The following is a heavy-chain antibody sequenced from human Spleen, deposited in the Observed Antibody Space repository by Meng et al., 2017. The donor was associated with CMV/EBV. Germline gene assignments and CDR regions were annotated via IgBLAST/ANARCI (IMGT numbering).Heavy chain of an antibody. CDR2: IYYSGST. V-gene: IGHV4-39*01. CDR3: ASLGYSEDY. Sequence: SETLSLTCTASGGSINSSNYYWGWMRQPPGKGLEWIGSIYYSGSTYDNPSLKSRVTISVDTSKNQFSLMLSSVTAADTAVYYCASLGYSEDYWGQGTLVTVSS. CDR1: GGSINSSNYY. D-gene: IGHD6-13*01. J-gene: IGHJ4*02.